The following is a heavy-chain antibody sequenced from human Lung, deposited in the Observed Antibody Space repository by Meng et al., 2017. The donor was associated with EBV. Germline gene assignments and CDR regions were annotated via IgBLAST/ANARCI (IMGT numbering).Heavy chain of an antibody. Sequence: QVQLQQSGPGLGKPSQTPSLTCVLSGASVSSSSAAWTWIRQSPARGLEWLGRTYYRSKWYNDYAVFVKSRITINPDTSKNQFSLQLNSVTPEDTAAYYCARGATSVFDLWGRGALVTVSS. CDR2: TYYRSKWYN. J-gene: IGHJ2*01. CDR1: GASVSSSSAA. V-gene: IGHV6-1*01. CDR3: ARGATSVFDL.